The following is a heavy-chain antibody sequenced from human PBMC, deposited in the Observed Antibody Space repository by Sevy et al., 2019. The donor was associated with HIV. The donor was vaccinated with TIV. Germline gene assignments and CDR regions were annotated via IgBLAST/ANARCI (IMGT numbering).Heavy chain of an antibody. V-gene: IGHV3-9*01. CDR3: AKGAGQWLGDAFDI. CDR1: EFTFDDYV. CDR2: ISWNSGSI. Sequence: GGSLRLSCAASEFTFDDYVIHWVRQAPGKGLEWVSGISWNSGSIDYADSVKGRFTISRDNAKNSLYLQMNSLRAEDTALYYCAKGAGQWLGDAFDIWGQGTMVTVSS. J-gene: IGHJ3*02. D-gene: IGHD6-19*01.